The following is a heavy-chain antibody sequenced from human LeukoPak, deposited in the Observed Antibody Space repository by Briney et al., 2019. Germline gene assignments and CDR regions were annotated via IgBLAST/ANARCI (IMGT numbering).Heavy chain of an antibody. CDR1: GFIFSNYG. Sequence: GGSLRLSCAASGFIFSNYGMHWVRQAPEKGLEWVGVIRSKAYGGTREYATSVKGRFMISRDDSKSIVYLQVNSLKTEDTAVYYCTRDRPTLGFSATSYAGAYYYYYMDVWGKGTTVTVSS. V-gene: IGHV3-49*04. D-gene: IGHD3-10*01. CDR3: TRDRPTLGFSATSYAGAYYYYYMDV. CDR2: IRSKAYGGTR. J-gene: IGHJ6*03.